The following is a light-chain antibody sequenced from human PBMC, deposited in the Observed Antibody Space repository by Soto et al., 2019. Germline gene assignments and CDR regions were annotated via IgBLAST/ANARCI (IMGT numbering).Light chain of an antibody. J-gene: IGKJ4*02. CDR1: QSVSSSY. CDR2: GAS. V-gene: IGKV3-20*01. CDR3: QPDGSSRLK. Sequence: EIVLTQSPGTLSLSPGERATLSCRASQSVSSSYLAWYQQKPGQAPRLLIYGASSRATGIPDRFSGSGSGTDFTLTIRSLEREDSAVYYCQPDGSSRLKIGGGTRLEIK.